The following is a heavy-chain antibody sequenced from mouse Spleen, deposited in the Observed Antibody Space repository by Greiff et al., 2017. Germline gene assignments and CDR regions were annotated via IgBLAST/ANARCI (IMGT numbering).Heavy chain of an antibody. D-gene: IGHD1-1*01. J-gene: IGHJ2*01. Sequence: QVQLQQPGAELVKPGASVKMSCKASGYTFTSYWITWVKQRPGQGLEWIGDIYPGSGSTNYNEKFKSKATLTVDTSSSTAYMQLSSLTSEDSAVYYCARSVYYGSSSDYWGQGTTLTVSS. V-gene: IGHV1-55*01. CDR3: ARSVYYGSSSDY. CDR2: IYPGSGST. CDR1: GYTFTSYW.